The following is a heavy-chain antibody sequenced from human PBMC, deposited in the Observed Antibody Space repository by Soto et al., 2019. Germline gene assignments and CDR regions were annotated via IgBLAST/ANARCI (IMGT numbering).Heavy chain of an antibody. CDR3: ARDDVLCDGGRCYGVPLDV. Sequence: GGSLRLSCAASGFTFNNYWMAWVRQAPGKGLECVANINQDGNDKYYVDHVRGRFTISRDNTKNSLYLQKNSLRGEDTAVYYCARDDVLCDGGRCYGVPLDVWGKGTTVTVSS. CDR2: INQDGNDK. V-gene: IGHV3-7*01. D-gene: IGHD2-15*01. J-gene: IGHJ6*04. CDR1: GFTFNNYW.